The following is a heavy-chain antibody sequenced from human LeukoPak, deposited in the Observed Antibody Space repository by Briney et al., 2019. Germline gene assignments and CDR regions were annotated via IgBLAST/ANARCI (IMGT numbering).Heavy chain of an antibody. CDR3: AKTGRAMIVRSDAFDI. D-gene: IGHD3-22*01. V-gene: IGHV3-23*01. Sequence: GGSLRLSCAASGFTFSSYAMSWVRQAPGKGLEWVSSISGSGGSTYYADSVKGRFTISRDNSKNPLYLQMNSLRAEDTAVYYCAKTGRAMIVRSDAFDIWGQGTMVTVSS. J-gene: IGHJ3*02. CDR2: ISGSGGST. CDR1: GFTFSSYA.